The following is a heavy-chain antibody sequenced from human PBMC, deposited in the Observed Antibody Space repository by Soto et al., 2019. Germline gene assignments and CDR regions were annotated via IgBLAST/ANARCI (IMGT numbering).Heavy chain of an antibody. CDR2: IYYSGST. J-gene: IGHJ6*02. Sequence: SETLSLTCTVSGGSISSYYWSWIRQPPGKGLEWIGYIYYSGSTNYNPSLKSRVTISVDTSKNQFSLKLSSVTAADTAVYYCARDRAGGVMLRYYYYGMDVWGQGTTVTVSS. CDR1: GGSISSYY. CDR3: ARDRAGGVMLRYYYYGMDV. D-gene: IGHD3-16*01. V-gene: IGHV4-59*01.